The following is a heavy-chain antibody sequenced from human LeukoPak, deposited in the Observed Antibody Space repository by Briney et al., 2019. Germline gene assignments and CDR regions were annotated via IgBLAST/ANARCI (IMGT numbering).Heavy chain of an antibody. V-gene: IGHV3-23*01. J-gene: IGHJ4*02. CDR3: AKWGEGERCSSTSCYAEAIDY. D-gene: IGHD2-2*01. Sequence: PGGSLSLSCAASGFTFSSYAMSWVRQAPGKGLEWVSAISGSGGSTYYADSVKGRFTISRDNSKNTLYLQMNSLRAEDTAVYYCAKWGEGERCSSTSCYAEAIDYWGQGTLVTVSS. CDR2: ISGSGGST. CDR1: GFTFSSYA.